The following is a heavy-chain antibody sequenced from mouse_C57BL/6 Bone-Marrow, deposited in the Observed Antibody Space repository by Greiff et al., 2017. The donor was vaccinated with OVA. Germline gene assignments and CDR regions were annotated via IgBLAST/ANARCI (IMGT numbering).Heavy chain of an antibody. CDR3: ATLYYDYDGYAMDY. V-gene: IGHV2-6*03. J-gene: IGHJ4*01. CDR1: GFSFTSYG. Sequence: VKLQESGPGLVAPSQSLSITCTVSGFSFTSYGVHWVRQPPGKGLEWLVVIWSDGSTTYNSALKSRLSISKDNSKSQVFLKMNSLQTDDTAMYYCATLYYDYDGYAMDYWGQGTSVTVSS. D-gene: IGHD2-4*01. CDR2: IWSDGST.